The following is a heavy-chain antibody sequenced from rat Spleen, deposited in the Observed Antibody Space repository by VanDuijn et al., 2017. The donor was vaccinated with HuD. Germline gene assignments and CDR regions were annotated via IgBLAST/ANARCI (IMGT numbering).Heavy chain of an antibody. J-gene: IGHJ1*01. Sequence: EVQLVESGGGLVQPGRSLKLSCVASGFTFKNYWMTWIRQAPGKGLEWVASISNNGFSTFYPDSVKGRFTISRDTARSTLYLQMNSLSSEDTATYYCTRRNNYDWCFDFWGPGTMVTVSS. CDR3: TRRNNYDWCFDF. D-gene: IGHD1-10*01. CDR1: GFTFKNYW. V-gene: IGHV5-31*01. CDR2: ISNNGFST.